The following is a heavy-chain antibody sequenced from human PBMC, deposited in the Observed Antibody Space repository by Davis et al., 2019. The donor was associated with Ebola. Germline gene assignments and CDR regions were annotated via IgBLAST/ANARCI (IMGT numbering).Heavy chain of an antibody. CDR1: GYTFTSYD. CDR2: INPSGGST. J-gene: IGHJ3*02. Sequence: ASVKVSCKASGYTFTSYDINWVRQAPGQGLEWMGIINPSGGSTTYAQKFQGRVTMTRDTSASTVYMELSSLRSEDTAVYYCARDSGAYYDSGGYAFDIWGQGTMVSVSS. D-gene: IGHD3-22*01. V-gene: IGHV1-46*01. CDR3: ARDSGAYYDSGGYAFDI.